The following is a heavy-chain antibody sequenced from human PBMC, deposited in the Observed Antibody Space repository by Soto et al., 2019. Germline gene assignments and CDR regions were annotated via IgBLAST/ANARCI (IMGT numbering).Heavy chain of an antibody. CDR2: ISYDGSNK. CDR3: ARYQHGSVSALGY. CDR1: GFTFSSYA. Sequence: QVQLVESGGGVVQPGRSLRLSCAASGFTFSSYAMHWVRQAPGKGLEGVAVISYDGSNKYYADSVKGRFTISRDNSKNTLYLQMNSLSAEDTAVYYCARYQHGSVSALGYWGQGTLVAVS. D-gene: IGHD3-10*01. J-gene: IGHJ4*02. V-gene: IGHV3-30-3*01.